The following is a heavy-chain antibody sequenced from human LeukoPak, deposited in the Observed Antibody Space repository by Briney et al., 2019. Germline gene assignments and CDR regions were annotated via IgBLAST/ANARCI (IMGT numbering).Heavy chain of an antibody. CDR2: IYTSGST. D-gene: IGHD3-16*02. J-gene: IGHJ4*02. V-gene: IGHV4-61*02. CDR1: GGSISSGSYY. Sequence: PSETLSLTCTVSGGSISSGSYYWSWIRQPAGKGLEWIGRIYTSGSTNYNPSLKSRVTISVDTSKNQFSLKLSSVTAADTAVYYCARVSFPDYWGYFDFWGQGTLVTVSS. CDR3: ARVSFPDYWGYFDF.